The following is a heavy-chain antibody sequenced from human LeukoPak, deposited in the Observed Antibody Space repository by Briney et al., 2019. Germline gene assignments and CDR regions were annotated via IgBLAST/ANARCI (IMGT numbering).Heavy chain of an antibody. CDR3: ARSYYSSTSCYPTTPNWFDP. V-gene: IGHV1-69*05. CDR2: IIPYFGYA. J-gene: IGHJ5*02. Sequence: GASVKVSCKASGYIFTNYYMHWVRQAPAQGMEWMGRIIPYFGYANYAQKIQGRVTITTDESTRIAYMELSSLISEDSAVYYYARSYYSSTSCYPTTPNWFDPWGQGTLVTVSS. CDR1: GYIFTNYY. D-gene: IGHD2-2*01.